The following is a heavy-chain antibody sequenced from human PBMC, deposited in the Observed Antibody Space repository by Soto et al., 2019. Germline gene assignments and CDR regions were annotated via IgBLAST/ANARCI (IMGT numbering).Heavy chain of an antibody. CDR2: IIPIFGTA. J-gene: IGHJ4*02. V-gene: IGHV1-69*13. D-gene: IGHD3-22*01. CDR3: ARGLPGDYYDSSGYLDY. CDR1: GGTFSSYA. Sequence: SVKVSCKASGGTFSSYAISWVRQANGQGLEWMGGIIPIFGTANYAQKFQGRVTITADESTSTAYMELSSLRSEDTAVYYCARGLPGDYYDSSGYLDYWGQGTLVTVSS.